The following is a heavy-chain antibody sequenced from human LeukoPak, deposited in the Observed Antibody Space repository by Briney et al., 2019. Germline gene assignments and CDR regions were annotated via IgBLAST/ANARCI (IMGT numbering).Heavy chain of an antibody. CDR2: INHSGST. Sequence: PSETLSLTCDVYGGSFSGYYWSWIRQPLEKGLEWIGEINHSGSTNYNPSLKSRVTISVDTSKNQFSLKLSSVTAADTAVYYCARYGPYSSGWTNRDYWGQGTLVTVSS. D-gene: IGHD6-19*01. V-gene: IGHV4-34*01. J-gene: IGHJ4*02. CDR3: ARYGPYSSGWTNRDY. CDR1: GGSFSGYY.